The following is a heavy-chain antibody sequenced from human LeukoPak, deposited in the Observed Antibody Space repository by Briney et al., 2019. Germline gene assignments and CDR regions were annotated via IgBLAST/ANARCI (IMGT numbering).Heavy chain of an antibody. J-gene: IGHJ4*02. CDR2: INHSGGT. D-gene: IGHD6-13*01. CDR3: AVSSWYFDY. V-gene: IGHV4-34*01. Sequence: SETLSLTCAVYGGSFSGYYWSWIRQPPGKGLEWIGEINHSGGTNYNPSLKSRVTISVDTSKNQFSLKLSSVTAADTAVYYCAVSSWYFDYWGQGTLVTVSS. CDR1: GGSFSGYY.